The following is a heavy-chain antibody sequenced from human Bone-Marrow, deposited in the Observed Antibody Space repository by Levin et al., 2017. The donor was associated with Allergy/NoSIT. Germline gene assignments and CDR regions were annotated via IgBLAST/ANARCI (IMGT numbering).Heavy chain of an antibody. CDR3: AVDWLVVMDPNS. CDR1: GLTLNEVS. D-gene: IGHD2-15*01. V-gene: IGHV1-24*01. J-gene: IGHJ4*02. CDR2: FNPEDGET. Sequence: ASVKVSCKVSGLTLNEVSMHWVRQAPGKGLEWMGGFNPEDGETIYAQKFQGRVTLSEDTSTDTAYLELSSLRSEDTAIYYCAVDWLVVMDPNSWGQGTLVTVSS.